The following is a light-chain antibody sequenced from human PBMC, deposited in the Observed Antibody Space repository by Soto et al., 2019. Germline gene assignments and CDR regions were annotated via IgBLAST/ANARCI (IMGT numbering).Light chain of an antibody. CDR3: QQYNSYSSLT. Sequence: DIQMTQSPATLSASVGDRVTITCRVSQSICSWLAWYQQKLGRAPRLLIYDASSLESGVPSRFSGSGYGTEFTLTLSSLQPDDFATYYCQQYNSYSSLTFGGGTKVDNK. J-gene: IGKJ4*01. V-gene: IGKV1-5*01. CDR1: QSICSW. CDR2: DAS.